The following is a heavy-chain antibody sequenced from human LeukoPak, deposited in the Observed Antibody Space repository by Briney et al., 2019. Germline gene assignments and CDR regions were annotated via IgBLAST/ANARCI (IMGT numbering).Heavy chain of an antibody. CDR2: ISSYHST. V-gene: IGHV3-53*01. J-gene: IGHJ4*02. D-gene: IGHD3-22*01. Sequence: GGSLRLSCAASGFTVSSDYMSWVRQAPGKGLEWVSLISSYHSTYYADSVKGRFTISRDNSKNTLYLQMNSLRAEDTAVYYCAKTGSGYYYFDYWGQGTLVTVSS. CDR3: AKTGSGYYYFDY. CDR1: GFTVSSDY.